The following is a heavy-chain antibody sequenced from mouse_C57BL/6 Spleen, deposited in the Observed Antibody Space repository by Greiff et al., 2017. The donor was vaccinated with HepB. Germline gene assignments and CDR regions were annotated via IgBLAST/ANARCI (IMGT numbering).Heavy chain of an antibody. D-gene: IGHD2-4*01. CDR2: INPNNGGT. V-gene: IGHV1-26*01. CDR1: GYTFTDYY. J-gene: IGHJ2*01. Sequence: EVQLQQSGPELVKPGASVKISCKASGYTFTDYYMNWVKQSHGKSLEWIGDINPNNGGTSYNQKFKGKATLTVDKSSSTAYMELRSLTSEDSAVYYCARSYDDVFDYWGQGTTLTVSS. CDR3: ARSYDDVFDY.